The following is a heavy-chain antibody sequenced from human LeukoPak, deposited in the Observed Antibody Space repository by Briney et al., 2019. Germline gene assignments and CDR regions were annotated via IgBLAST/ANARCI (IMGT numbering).Heavy chain of an antibody. Sequence: PGGSLRLSCAASGFTFSSYWMHWVRQAPGKGLVWVSRINSDGSSTSYADSVKGRFTISRDNAKNTLYLQINSLRAEDTAVYYCAKWASSGYFFHHWGQGTLVTVSS. CDR2: INSDGSST. D-gene: IGHD3-22*01. V-gene: IGHV3-74*01. J-gene: IGHJ1*01. CDR1: GFTFSSYW. CDR3: AKWASSGYFFHH.